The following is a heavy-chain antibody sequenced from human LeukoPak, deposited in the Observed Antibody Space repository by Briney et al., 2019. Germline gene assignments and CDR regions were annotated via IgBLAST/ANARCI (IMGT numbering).Heavy chain of an antibody. CDR2: INHSGST. CDR1: GGSFSGYY. D-gene: IGHD2-2*01. V-gene: IGHV4-34*01. CDR3: ARTVTYCSSTSCALRY. J-gene: IGHJ4*02. Sequence: SETLSLTCAVYGGSFSGYYWSWIRQPPGKGLEWIGEINHSGSTNYNPSLKSRVTISVDTSKNQFSLKLSSVTAADTAVYYCARTVTYCSSTSCALRYWGQGTLVTVSS.